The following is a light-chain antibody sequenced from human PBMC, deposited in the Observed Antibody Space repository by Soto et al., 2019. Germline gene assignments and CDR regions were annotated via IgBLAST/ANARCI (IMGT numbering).Light chain of an antibody. Sequence: EIVITQAPATLSVSPGERATLSCRASQSVRSNLAWYAQTPGQAPRLLIYGASTRATGIPARFSGSGAGTECTRPISSLQSEDVEVDDCQQYNNWSITFGPGTKVDIK. CDR2: GAS. J-gene: IGKJ3*01. CDR1: QSVRSN. CDR3: QQYNNWSIT. V-gene: IGKV3-15*01.